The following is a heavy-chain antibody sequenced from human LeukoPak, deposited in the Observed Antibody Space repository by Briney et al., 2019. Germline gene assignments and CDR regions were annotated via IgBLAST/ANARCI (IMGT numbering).Heavy chain of an antibody. V-gene: IGHV4-30-4*01. CDR2: IYHSGRT. D-gene: IGHD6-13*01. Sequence: SETLSLTCNVSGGSISSGDFYWSWIHQPPGKGLEWIGYIYHSGRTYYNPSLKSRISISIDTSRNQFSLKLSSVTAADTAVYYCASLSLYTSSPLDYWGQGTLVTVSS. CDR1: GGSISSGDFY. J-gene: IGHJ4*02. CDR3: ASLSLYTSSPLDY.